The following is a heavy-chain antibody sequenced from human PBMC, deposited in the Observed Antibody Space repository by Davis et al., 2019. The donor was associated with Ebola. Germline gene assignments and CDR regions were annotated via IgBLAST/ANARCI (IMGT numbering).Heavy chain of an antibody. CDR2: IYFSGTT. V-gene: IGHV4-34*01. J-gene: IGHJ4*02. D-gene: IGHD6-19*01. CDR1: GGSFSGYY. CDR3: ARPGTEVTGFDY. Sequence: SETLSLTCAVYGGSFSGYYWSWIRQPPGKGLEWIGSIYFSGTTYYNPSLKSRVTISVDTSKNQFSLKLSSVTAADTAVYYCARPGTEVTGFDYWGQGALVTVSS.